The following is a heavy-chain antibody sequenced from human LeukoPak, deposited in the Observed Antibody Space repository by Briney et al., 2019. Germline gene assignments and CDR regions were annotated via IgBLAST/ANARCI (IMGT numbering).Heavy chain of an antibody. D-gene: IGHD2-15*01. CDR1: GFTFSSYS. Sequence: PGGSLRLSCAASGFTFSSYSINWVRQAPGKGLEWVSSISSSSSNIYYADSVKGRFTISRDNAKNSLYLQMNSLRAEDTAVYYCASLSTIVVVVAATPNYFDYWGQGTLVTVSS. CDR3: ASLSTIVVVVAATPNYFDY. V-gene: IGHV3-21*01. J-gene: IGHJ4*02. CDR2: ISSSSSNI.